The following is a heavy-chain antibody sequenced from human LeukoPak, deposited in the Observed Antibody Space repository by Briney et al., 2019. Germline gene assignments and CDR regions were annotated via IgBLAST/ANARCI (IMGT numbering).Heavy chain of an antibody. V-gene: IGHV3-30*04. D-gene: IGHD3-9*01. Sequence: GRSLRLSCEASGFTFNIDSMYWIRQTPDKGLEWLAVTSHDESTKLYADSVKGRFTISRDNSKNTVYLLMNSLRLDDTGIYYCARSRLGLWLSVIDYWGQGSLVTVSA. CDR2: TSHDESTK. CDR1: GFTFNIDS. CDR3: ARSRLGLWLSVIDY. J-gene: IGHJ4*02.